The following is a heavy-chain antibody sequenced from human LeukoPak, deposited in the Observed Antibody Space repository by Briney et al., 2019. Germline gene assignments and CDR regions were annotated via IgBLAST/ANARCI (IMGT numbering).Heavy chain of an antibody. CDR3: ARDRHLVSNWFDP. D-gene: IGHD3-3*02. CDR2: MYYGGST. J-gene: IGHJ5*02. V-gene: IGHV4-39*07. Sequence: SETLSLTCTVSGGSISSSSYYWGWIRQPPGKGLEWIGSMYYGGSTYYNPSLKSRVTISVDTSKRQFSLKLSSVTAADTAVYYCARDRHLVSNWFDPWGQGTLVTVSS. CDR1: GGSISSSSYY.